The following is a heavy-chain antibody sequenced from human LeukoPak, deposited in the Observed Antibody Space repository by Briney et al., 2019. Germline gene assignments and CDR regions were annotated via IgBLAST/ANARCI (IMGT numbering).Heavy chain of an antibody. J-gene: IGHJ4*02. CDR1: GYSFTSHW. Sequence: GESLKISCTGSGYSFTSHWIGWVRQMPGKGLEWMGIIYPGDSDTRYSPSFQGQVTISAGKSISTAYLQWSSLKASDTAMYYCARGGATVVVVPAANFDYWGQGTLVTVSS. CDR2: IYPGDSDT. D-gene: IGHD2-2*01. CDR3: ARGGATVVVVPAANFDY. V-gene: IGHV5-51*01.